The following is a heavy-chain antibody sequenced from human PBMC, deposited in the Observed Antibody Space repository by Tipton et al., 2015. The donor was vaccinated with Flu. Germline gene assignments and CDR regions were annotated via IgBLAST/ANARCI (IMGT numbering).Heavy chain of an antibody. CDR1: GGSVSSGSYY. D-gene: IGHD2-2*01. V-gene: IGHV4-61*01. CDR3: ARLLAFCSSSPCPLGAVDV. Sequence: TLSLTCTVSGGSVSSGSYYWSWIRQPPGKGLEWIGYIYYTGSTKYSPSLKSRVTMSVDMSKNQFSLRLTSVTAADTAMYYCARLLAFCSSSPCPLGAVDVWGQGTTVIVSS. CDR2: IYYTGST. J-gene: IGHJ6*02.